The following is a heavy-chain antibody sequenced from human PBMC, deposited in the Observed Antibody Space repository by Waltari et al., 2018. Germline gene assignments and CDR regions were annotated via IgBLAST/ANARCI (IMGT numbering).Heavy chain of an antibody. CDR2: IKQDGSEK. CDR3: ARDAHSSSSEYYYYMDV. D-gene: IGHD6-6*01. Sequence: EVQLVESGGGLVQPGGSLRLPCAASGFTFSSFWMTWVRQAPGRGLEWVANIKQDGSEKYYVDSVKGRFTISRDNAKNSLYLQMNSLRAEDTAVYYCARDAHSSSSEYYYYMDVWGKGTTVTVSS. V-gene: IGHV3-7*01. CDR1: GFTFSSFW. J-gene: IGHJ6*03.